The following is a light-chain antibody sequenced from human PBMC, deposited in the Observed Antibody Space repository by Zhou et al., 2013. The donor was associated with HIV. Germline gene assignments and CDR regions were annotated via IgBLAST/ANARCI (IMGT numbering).Light chain of an antibody. Sequence: ESVLTQSPATLSVSPGGRATLSCRASQSVDTYLAWYQQRPGQPPRLLIYDASTRATGVPVRFSGSGSETEFTLTISSLQSEDFAVYYCLQFYDWPLTFGGGTKVEIK. CDR1: QSVDTY. V-gene: IGKV3-15*01. J-gene: IGKJ4*01. CDR2: DAS. CDR3: LQFYDWPLT.